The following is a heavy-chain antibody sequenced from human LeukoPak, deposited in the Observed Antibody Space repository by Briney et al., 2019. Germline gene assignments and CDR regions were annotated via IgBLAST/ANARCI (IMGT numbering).Heavy chain of an antibody. CDR2: IYYSGST. J-gene: IGHJ4*02. V-gene: IGHV4-59*01. Sequence: SETLSLTCAVSGGSISSYYWSWIRQPPGKGLEWIGYIYYSGSTNYNPSLKSRVTISVDTSKNQFSLKLSSVTAADTAVYYCARWNYGSGSYYNAYYFDYWGQGTLVTVSS. CDR1: GGSISSYY. D-gene: IGHD3-10*01. CDR3: ARWNYGSGSYYNAYYFDY.